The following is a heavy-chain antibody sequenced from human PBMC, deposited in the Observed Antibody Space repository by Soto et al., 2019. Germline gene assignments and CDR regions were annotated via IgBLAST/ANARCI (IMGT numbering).Heavy chain of an antibody. CDR1: GGSISSGGYY. CDR3: ARVLRYYYGSGSHPDY. Sequence: QVQLQESGPGLVKPSQTLSLTCTVSGGSISSGGYYWSWIRQHPGKGLEWIGYIYYSGSTYYTPSLQSRVTISVDTSKNQFSLKLSSVTAADTAVYYCARVLRYYYGSGSHPDYWGQGTLVTVSS. J-gene: IGHJ4*02. D-gene: IGHD3-10*01. CDR2: IYYSGST. V-gene: IGHV4-31*03.